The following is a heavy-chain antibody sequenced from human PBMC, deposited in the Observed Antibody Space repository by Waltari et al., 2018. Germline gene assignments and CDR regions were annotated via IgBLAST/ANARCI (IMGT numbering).Heavy chain of an antibody. V-gene: IGHV3-53*03. Sequence: EVNLVESGGGLVQLGGSLRLSCAASGFLVEATYMTWVRQAPGKGLEWVSVIYSGITTYYADSAKDRFVISRDNSKNTLFLQMNSLRAEDTAVYYCARGHCTGGSCHSGDNFDLWGQGTLVTVSS. CDR3: ARGHCTGGSCHSGDNFDL. CDR1: GFLVEATY. D-gene: IGHD2-15*01. CDR2: IYSGITT. J-gene: IGHJ4*02.